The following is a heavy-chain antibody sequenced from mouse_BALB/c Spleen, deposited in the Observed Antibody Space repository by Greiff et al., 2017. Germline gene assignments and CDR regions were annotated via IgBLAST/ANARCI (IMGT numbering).Heavy chain of an antibody. V-gene: IGHV5-9-4*01. CDR1: GFTFSSYA. Sequence: EVKLEESGGGLVKPGGSLKLSCAASGFTFSSYAMSWVRQSPEKRLEWVAEISSGGSYTYYPDTVTGRFTISRDNAKNTLYLEMSSLRSEDTAMYYCARDSSGPLFAYWGQGTLVTVSA. D-gene: IGHD3-1*01. J-gene: IGHJ3*01. CDR2: ISSGGSYT. CDR3: ARDSSGPLFAY.